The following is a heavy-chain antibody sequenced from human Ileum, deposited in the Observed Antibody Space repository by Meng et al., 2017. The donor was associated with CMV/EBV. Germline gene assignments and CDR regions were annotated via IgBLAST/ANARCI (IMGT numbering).Heavy chain of an antibody. V-gene: IGHV4-4*08. D-gene: IGHD1-7*01. CDR2: ISSSGDT. Sequence: QVHLQESGPGLVKPSETLSLTCSVSNGSFNIYYWSWLRQSPGKGLEFIAYISSSGDTNYNPPLRSRVAISIDTTKEHFSLRLTSVTAADTAVYYCARAHVIPNGNYMFDYLGQGALVTVSS. CDR3: ARAHVIPNGNYMFDY. CDR1: NGSFNIYY. J-gene: IGHJ4*02.